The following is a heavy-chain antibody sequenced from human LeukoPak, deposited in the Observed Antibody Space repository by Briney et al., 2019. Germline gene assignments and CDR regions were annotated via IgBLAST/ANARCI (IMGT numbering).Heavy chain of an antibody. V-gene: IGHV4-39*01. Sequence: PSETLSLTCTVSGGSISSSSYYWGWIRQPPGTGLEWIGSIYYSGSTYYNPSLKSRVTISVDTSKNQFSLKLSSVTAADTAVYYCASSDSSGYFDYWGQGTLVTVSS. D-gene: IGHD3-22*01. CDR3: ASSDSSGYFDY. CDR1: GGSISSSSYY. CDR2: IYYSGST. J-gene: IGHJ4*02.